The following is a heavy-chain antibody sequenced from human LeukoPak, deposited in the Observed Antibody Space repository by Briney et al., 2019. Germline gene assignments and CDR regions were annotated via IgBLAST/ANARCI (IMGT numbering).Heavy chain of an antibody. CDR2: FSGSGGST. CDR1: GFTFSNYA. J-gene: IGHJ4*02. V-gene: IGHV3-23*01. CDR3: ASRPAPSLGPLDY. Sequence: PGGSLRLSCAASGFTFSNYAMAWVSQIPGKGLEWVSIFSGSGGSTYYADAVKGRFTVSRDNSKSTLYLHMNNLRVDDTAIYYCASRPAPSLGPLDYWGQGTLVTVSS. D-gene: IGHD2-2*01.